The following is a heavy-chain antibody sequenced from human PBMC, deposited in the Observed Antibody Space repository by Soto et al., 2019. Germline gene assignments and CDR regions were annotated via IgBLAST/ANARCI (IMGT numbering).Heavy chain of an antibody. J-gene: IGHJ6*03. D-gene: IGHD3-9*01. CDR1: GFTFSSYT. CDR3: ANFDDDGYYYYMDV. Sequence: GGSLRLSCAASGFTFSSYTMSWVRQAPGKGLEWVSAISGSGANTYYGNSVKGRFTISRDNSKSTMYLQMNSLRAEDTAVYYCANFDDDGYYYYMDVWGKGTTVTVSS. V-gene: IGHV3-23*01. CDR2: ISGSGANT.